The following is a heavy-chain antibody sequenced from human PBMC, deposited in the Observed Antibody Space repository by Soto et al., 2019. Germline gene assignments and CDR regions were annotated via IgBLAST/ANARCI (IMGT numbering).Heavy chain of an antibody. V-gene: IGHV1-8*01. Sequence: QVQLVQSGAEVKKPGASVKVSCKASGYTFTNHDINWVRQVPGQGLEWMGWMIPDSGRTGYAQKCQGRVTMTRNTSPSTAYMELSSLRNEDTAVYYCARGDQFGFGVDYWGQGTLVTVSS. CDR3: ARGDQFGFGVDY. CDR2: MIPDSGRT. CDR1: GYTFTNHD. D-gene: IGHD3-10*01. J-gene: IGHJ4*02.